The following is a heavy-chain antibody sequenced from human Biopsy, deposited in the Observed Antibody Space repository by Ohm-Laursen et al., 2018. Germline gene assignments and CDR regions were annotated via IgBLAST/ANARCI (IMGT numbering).Heavy chain of an antibody. CDR1: GGSIGSDY. D-gene: IGHD2/OR15-2a*01. Sequence: GTLSLTCTVSGGSIGSDYWSWTRQTPGKGLEWIGYIYYSGSTNYNPSLKSRVTISVDTSKNQFSLRLNSVTAADTAVYYCARATNSTGWPYYYFYGMDVWGQGTTVTVSS. CDR2: IYYSGST. J-gene: IGHJ6*02. V-gene: IGHV4-59*01. CDR3: ARATNSTGWPYYYFYGMDV.